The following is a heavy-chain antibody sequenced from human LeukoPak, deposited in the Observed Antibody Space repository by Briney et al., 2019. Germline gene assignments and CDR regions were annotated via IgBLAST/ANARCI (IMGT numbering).Heavy chain of an antibody. CDR3: AKTGKYSSGWTNWFDP. CDR1: GGSISSSY. J-gene: IGHJ5*02. Sequence: ASETLSLTCTVSGGSISSSYWSWIRQPPGKGLEWIGFIHYTGSTNYDASLKSRVTISVDRSKNQFSLKLTSVTAADTAVYYCAKTGKYSSGWTNWFDPWGQGTLVTVSP. CDR2: IHYTGST. V-gene: IGHV4-59*08. D-gene: IGHD6-19*01.